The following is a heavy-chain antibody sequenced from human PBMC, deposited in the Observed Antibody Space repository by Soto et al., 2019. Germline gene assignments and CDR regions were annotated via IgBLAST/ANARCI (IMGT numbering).Heavy chain of an antibody. V-gene: IGHV2-5*02. D-gene: IGHD3-22*01. Sequence: QITLKKSGPTLVKPTQTLTLTCAFSGFSLTTSGVGVGWIRQPPGKALEWLALIYWDDDKRYSPSLRSRLTITKDTSSDQVVLSLTNMDPVDTATYYCAHLRGYDSSAYYMKSFQHWGQGTLVTVSS. CDR3: AHLRGYDSSAYYMKSFQH. J-gene: IGHJ1*01. CDR2: IYWDDDK. CDR1: GFSLTTSGVG.